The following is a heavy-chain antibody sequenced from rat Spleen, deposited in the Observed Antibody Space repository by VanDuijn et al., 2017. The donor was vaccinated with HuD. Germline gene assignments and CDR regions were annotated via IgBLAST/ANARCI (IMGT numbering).Heavy chain of an antibody. D-gene: IGHD1-9*01. CDR2: ISYDGGST. Sequence: EVQLVESGGGLVQPGRSMKLSCAASGFTFSTYGMAWVRQAPKKGLEWVAYISYDGGSTYYRDSVKGRFTISRDNTKSTLSLQMDSLRSEDTATYYCARRHYGYTDYFDNWGQGVMVTVSS. J-gene: IGHJ2*01. CDR3: ARRHYGYTDYFDN. V-gene: IGHV5-25*01. CDR1: GFTFSTYG.